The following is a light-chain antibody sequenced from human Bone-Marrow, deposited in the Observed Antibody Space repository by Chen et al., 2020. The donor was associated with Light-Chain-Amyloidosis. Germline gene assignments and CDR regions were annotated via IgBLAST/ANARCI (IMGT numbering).Light chain of an antibody. Sequence: SYELTQPPSVSVSPGQTARITGSGDDLQTKYAYCYQQKPGQAPVLVIHRDTERPSGIPERFSGSNSGNTATLTISGTQAMDEADYYCQAWDSSTVVFGTGTKVTVL. CDR1: DLQTKY. CDR3: QAWDSSTVV. V-gene: IGLV3-1*01. J-gene: IGLJ1*01. CDR2: RDT.